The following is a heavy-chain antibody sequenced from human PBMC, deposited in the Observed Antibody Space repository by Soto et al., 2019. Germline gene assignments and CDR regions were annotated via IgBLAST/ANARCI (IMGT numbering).Heavy chain of an antibody. J-gene: IGHJ4*02. CDR2: INGDGSST. D-gene: IGHD2-15*01. CDR1: GFTFSSYA. V-gene: IGHV3-74*01. CDR3: ASTVVTGY. Sequence: PGGSLRLSCAASGFTFSSYAMNWVRQAPGKGLVWVSRINGDGSSTSYADSVKGRFTISRDNAKNTLYLQMNSLRAEDTAVYYCASTVVTGYWGQGTPVTVSS.